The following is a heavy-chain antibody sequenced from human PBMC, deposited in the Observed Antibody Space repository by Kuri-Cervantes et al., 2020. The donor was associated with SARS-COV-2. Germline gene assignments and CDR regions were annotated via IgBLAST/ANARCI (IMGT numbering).Heavy chain of an antibody. CDR3: ARGEYCSGGSCPLLYNWFDP. CDR2: IYYSGST. J-gene: IGHJ5*02. Sequence: SETLSLTCTVSGGSISSSSYYWGWIRQPPGKGLEWIGSIYYSGSTYYNPSLKSRVTISVDTSKNQFSLKLSSVTAADTAVYYCARGEYCSGGSCPLLYNWFDPWGQGTLVTVSS. V-gene: IGHV4-39*07. D-gene: IGHD2-15*01. CDR1: GGSISSSSYY.